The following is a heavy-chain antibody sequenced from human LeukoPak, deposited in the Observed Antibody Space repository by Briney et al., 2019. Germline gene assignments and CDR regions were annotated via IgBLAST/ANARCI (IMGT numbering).Heavy chain of an antibody. CDR1: GGSISSSTYY. V-gene: IGHV4-39*01. CDR3: ASPSGSGANSAY. D-gene: IGHD3-10*01. CDR2: IYYSGST. J-gene: IGHJ4*02. Sequence: PSETLSLTCTVSGGSISSSTYYWGWIRQPPGKGLEWIGSIYYSGSTFYNPSLESRVTISIDTSKNQFSLRLNSVTAADTAVYYCASPSGSGANSAYWGQGTLVSVSS.